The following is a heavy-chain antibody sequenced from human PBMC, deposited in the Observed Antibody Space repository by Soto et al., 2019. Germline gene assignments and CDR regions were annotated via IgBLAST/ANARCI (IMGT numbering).Heavy chain of an antibody. CDR1: GGSISSSDFY. V-gene: IGHV4-39*01. CDR3: AVVDSTGNWVDP. D-gene: IGHD3-22*01. Sequence: QLQLQESGPGLVKPSETLSLTCTVSGGSISSSDFYWCWLRQPPGKGLDFIGRMYYSGTTYYNPSLKNRITISVDTSKNKFSLKLISVTAADTAVYYCAVVDSTGNWVDPWGQGARVTVSS. CDR2: MYYSGTT. J-gene: IGHJ5*02.